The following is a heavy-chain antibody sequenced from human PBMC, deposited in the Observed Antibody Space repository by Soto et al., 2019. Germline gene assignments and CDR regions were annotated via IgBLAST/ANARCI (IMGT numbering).Heavy chain of an antibody. CDR2: IFSNDEK. Sequence: QVTLKESGPVLVKPPETLTLTCTVSGFSLRHARMGVSWIRQPPGKALSWLAHIFSNDEKSYSTSLKSRLTISKDTYKSQVVLTMTNLDPVDTATYYGARWPREQTSWGPNWFDPWGQGTLVTVS. D-gene: IGHD3-16*01. CDR3: ARWPREQTSWGPNWFDP. CDR1: GFSLRHARMG. J-gene: IGHJ5*02. V-gene: IGHV2-26*01.